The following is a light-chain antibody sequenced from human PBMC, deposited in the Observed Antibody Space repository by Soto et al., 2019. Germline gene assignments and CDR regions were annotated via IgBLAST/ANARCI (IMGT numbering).Light chain of an antibody. V-gene: IGLV2-11*01. J-gene: IGLJ3*02. CDR2: DVS. CDR1: SSDVGGYNY. CDR3: CSYAGSYTWV. Sequence: QSALTQPRSVSGSPGQSVTISCTGTSSDVGGYNYVSWYQLHPGTAPKLMIYDVSKRPSGVPDRFSGSKSGNTASLTVSGLQAEDEDDYYCCSYAGSYTWVFGGGTKLTVL.